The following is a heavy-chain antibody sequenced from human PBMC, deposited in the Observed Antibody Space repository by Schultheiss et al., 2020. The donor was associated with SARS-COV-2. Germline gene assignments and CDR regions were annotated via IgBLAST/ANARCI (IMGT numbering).Heavy chain of an antibody. CDR2: IYHTGNT. Sequence: SETLSLTCAVYGGSFSGNFWTWIRQSPGKGLEWIGEIYHTGNTNYNPSLKSRVTISADTSKNQFSLKLSSVTAADTAVYYCARSGGIFGVVRGMDVWGQGTTVTVSS. CDR1: GGSFSGNF. J-gene: IGHJ6*02. CDR3: ARSGGIFGVVRGMDV. D-gene: IGHD3-3*01. V-gene: IGHV4-34*10.